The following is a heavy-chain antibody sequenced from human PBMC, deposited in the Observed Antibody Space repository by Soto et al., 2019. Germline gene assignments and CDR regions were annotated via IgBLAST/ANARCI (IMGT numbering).Heavy chain of an antibody. CDR2: IYYSGNT. CDR1: GGSISSDIHY. CDR3: ARHTDCGSGSSCLGSDNMDTDAFDI. V-gene: IGHV4-39*01. D-gene: IGHD3-10*01. Sequence: QLQLQESGPGLVKPSETLSLTCTVSGGSISSDIHYWGWIRQPPGKGLEWIGTIYYSGNTHYNPSLRSRVTISMDTSKNQFSLGLPSVTAADTAVYYCARHTDCGSGSSCLGSDNMDTDAFDIWGQGTMVTVS. J-gene: IGHJ3*02.